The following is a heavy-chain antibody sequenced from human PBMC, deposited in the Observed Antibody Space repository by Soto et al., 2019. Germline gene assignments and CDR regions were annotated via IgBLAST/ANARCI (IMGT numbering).Heavy chain of an antibody. J-gene: IGHJ6*02. Sequence: PGGSLRLSYAASGFIFTSYGMHWVRQAPGKGLEWMALILHDGSAEYYADSVKGRFTISRDNSKNTLYLQMNSLTAEDTAVYYCARSRDGYSFYFYYGMDGWGQGTTVTVSS. CDR3: ARSRDGYSFYFYYGMDG. CDR2: ILHDGSAE. V-gene: IGHV3-30*03. D-gene: IGHD4-4*01. CDR1: GFIFTSYG.